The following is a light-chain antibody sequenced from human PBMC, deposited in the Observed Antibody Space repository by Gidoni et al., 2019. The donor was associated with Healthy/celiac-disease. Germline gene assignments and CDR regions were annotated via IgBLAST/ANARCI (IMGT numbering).Light chain of an antibody. J-gene: IGLJ3*02. CDR3: CSYAGSYTLV. V-gene: IGLV2-11*01. CDR1: SSAVGGYNY. CDR2: DVS. Sequence: QSALTQPRSVSGSPGQSVTISCTGTSSAVGGYNYVSWYQQHPGKAPKLMIYDVSKRPSGVPDRFSCSKSGNTASLTISGLQAEDEADYYCCSYAGSYTLVFGGGTKLTVL.